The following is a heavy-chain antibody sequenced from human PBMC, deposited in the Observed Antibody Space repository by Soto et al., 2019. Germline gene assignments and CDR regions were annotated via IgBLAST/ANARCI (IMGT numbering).Heavy chain of an antibody. CDR3: ARDTDGLHY. CDR2: ISPDGSIT. V-gene: IGHV3-74*01. CDR1: GLIFSNYR. J-gene: IGHJ4*02. Sequence: PGGSLRLSCAASGLIFSNYRMHWVRQAPGKGLVWVSCISPDGSITNYADSVKGRFTVSRDNAKNTLYLQMNSLRAEDTALYYCARDTDGLHYWGQGTMVTVSS.